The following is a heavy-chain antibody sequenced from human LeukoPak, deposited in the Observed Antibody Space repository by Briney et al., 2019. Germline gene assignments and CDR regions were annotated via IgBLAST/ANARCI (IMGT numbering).Heavy chain of an antibody. CDR2: IYYSGGT. D-gene: IGHD1-1*01. J-gene: IGHJ4*02. V-gene: IGHV4-28*01. CDR1: GYSISSSNW. CDR3: TRKTTTETYYED. Sequence: PSETLSLTCAVSGYSISSSNWWGWIRQSPGKGLEWIGYIYYSGGTYYNPSLKSRVTMSVDTSKNQFSLELSSVTAVDTAVYYRTRKTTTETYYEDWGQGTLVTVSS.